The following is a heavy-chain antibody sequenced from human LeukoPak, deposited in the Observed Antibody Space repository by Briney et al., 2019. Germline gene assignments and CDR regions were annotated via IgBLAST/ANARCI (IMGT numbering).Heavy chain of an antibody. CDR3: ARDQDYDKSSDY. CDR1: GGSISSSSYY. V-gene: IGHV4-39*07. CDR2: IYYSGST. Sequence: SETLSLTCTVSGGSISSSSYYWGWIRQPPGKGLEWIGSIYYSGSTYYNPSLKSRVTISVDTSKNQFSLKLSSVTAADTAVYYCARDQDYDKSSDYWGQGTLVTVSS. D-gene: IGHD3-9*01. J-gene: IGHJ4*02.